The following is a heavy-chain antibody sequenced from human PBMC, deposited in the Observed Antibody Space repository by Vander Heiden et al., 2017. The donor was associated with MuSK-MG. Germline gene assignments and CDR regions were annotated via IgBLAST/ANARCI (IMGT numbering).Heavy chain of an antibody. CDR2: ISWEGGST. D-gene: IGHD6-19*01. CDR1: GFTFDEYT. J-gene: IGHJ3*02. CDR3: AKDIGASYSSGCYGAFDI. V-gene: IGHV3-43*01. Sequence: VQLVESGGVGVQLGGSLRLSCAAYGFTFDEYTIQWVGQAPGKGLEWVSLISWEGGSTYYADSVKGRFTISRDNSKNSLYLQMNSLRTEDTALYYCAKDIGASYSSGCYGAFDIWGQGTMVTVSS.